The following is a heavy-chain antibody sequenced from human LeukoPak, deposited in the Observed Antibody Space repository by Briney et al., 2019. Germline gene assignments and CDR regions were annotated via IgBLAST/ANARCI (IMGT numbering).Heavy chain of an antibody. V-gene: IGHV3-30*03. J-gene: IGHJ6*02. CDR1: GFTFSSYG. Sequence: PGGSLRLSCAASGFTFSSYGMHWVRQAPGKGLEWVAVISYDGSNKYYADSVKGRFTISRDNSKNTLYLQMNSLRDEDTAVYYCAREDYNPPRAMDVWGQGTTVTVSS. CDR2: ISYDGSNK. D-gene: IGHD3-10*01. CDR3: AREDYNPPRAMDV.